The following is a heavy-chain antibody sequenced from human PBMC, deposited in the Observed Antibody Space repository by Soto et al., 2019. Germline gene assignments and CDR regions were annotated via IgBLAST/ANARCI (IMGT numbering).Heavy chain of an antibody. CDR2: ISGTMGSVRDP. CDR3: AKARCTSPTPYVPDS. V-gene: IGHV3-23*01. J-gene: IGHJ5*01. Sequence: HPGGSLRLSCVASGFTFSTYTMSWVRRAPGKGLEWVSVISGTMGSVRDPYYADSVQGRFTISRDDFKSTLYLQMNSLRAEDTAIYYCAKARCTSPTPYVPDSRGQGTLDTVSS. CDR1: GFTFSTYT. D-gene: IGHD2-8*01.